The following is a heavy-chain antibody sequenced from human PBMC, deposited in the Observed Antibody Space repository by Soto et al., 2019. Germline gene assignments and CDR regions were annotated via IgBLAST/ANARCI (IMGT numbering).Heavy chain of an antibody. CDR1: GFTFTSSA. D-gene: IGHD5-12*01. Sequence: QMQLVQSGPEVKKPGTSVKVSCKASGFTFTSSAVQWVRQARGQRLEWIGWIVVGSGNTNYAQKFQERVTITRDMSTTTTYMEMIRLRSEDMAVDYCAADLMASLTLFGYWGQGSLVTVFS. CDR2: IVVGSGNT. CDR3: AADLMASLTLFGY. J-gene: IGHJ4*02. V-gene: IGHV1-58*01.